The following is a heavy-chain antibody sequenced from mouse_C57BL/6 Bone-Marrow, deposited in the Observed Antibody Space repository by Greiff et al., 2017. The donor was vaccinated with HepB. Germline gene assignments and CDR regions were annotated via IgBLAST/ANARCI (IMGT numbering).Heavy chain of an antibody. Sequence: QVQLQQSGPGLVQPPQSLSITCTVSGFSLTSYGVHWVRQSPGKGLEWLGVIWRGGSTDYNAAFMSRLSITKDNSKSQVFFKMNSLQADDTAIYYCAKHYGNYVFYAMDYWGQGTSVTVSS. CDR2: IWRGGST. D-gene: IGHD2-1*01. J-gene: IGHJ4*01. V-gene: IGHV2-5*01. CDR3: AKHYGNYVFYAMDY. CDR1: GFSLTSYG.